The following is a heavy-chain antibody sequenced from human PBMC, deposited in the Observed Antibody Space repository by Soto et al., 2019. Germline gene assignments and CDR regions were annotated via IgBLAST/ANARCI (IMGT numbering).Heavy chain of an antibody. D-gene: IGHD3-16*01. CDR3: ATDSGGPQINRFDS. V-gene: IGHV4-31*03. CDR2: ITYTGVT. J-gene: IGHJ5*01. CDR1: GGSLREFGHF. Sequence: PSETLSLTCTVSGGSLREFGHFLTWIRQRPGRGLEWIGYITYTGVTYYSPSLQSRISISVDTSTNQFSLTLNSVTAADKAVYYWATDSGGPQINRFDSWGRGILITVSS.